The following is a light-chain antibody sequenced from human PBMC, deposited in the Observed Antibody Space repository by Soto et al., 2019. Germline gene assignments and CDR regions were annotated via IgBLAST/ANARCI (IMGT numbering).Light chain of an antibody. CDR3: AAWDDSLNGREV. CDR2: SNN. Sequence: QSVLTQPPSASGTPGQRVTISCSGSSSNIGSNSVNWYQQLPGAAPKLLNYSNNQRPSGVPDRFSGSKSGTSASLAISGFQSEDEADYYCAAWDDSLNGREVFGTGTKVTVL. V-gene: IGLV1-44*01. CDR1: SSNIGSNS. J-gene: IGLJ1*01.